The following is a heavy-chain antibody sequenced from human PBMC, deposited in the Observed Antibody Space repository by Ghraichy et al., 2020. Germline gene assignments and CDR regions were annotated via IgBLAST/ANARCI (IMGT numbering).Heavy chain of an antibody. CDR3: ARALHDYVWGSYGQSTSCYFDY. CDR1: GGSISSYY. J-gene: IGHJ4*02. Sequence: SETLSLTCTVSGGSISSYYWSWIRQPPGKGLEWIGYIYYSGSTNYNPSLKSRVTISVDTSKNQFSLKLSSVTAADTAVYYCARALHDYVWGSYGQSTSCYFDYWGQGTLVTVSS. CDR2: IYYSGST. V-gene: IGHV4-59*01. D-gene: IGHD3-16*01.